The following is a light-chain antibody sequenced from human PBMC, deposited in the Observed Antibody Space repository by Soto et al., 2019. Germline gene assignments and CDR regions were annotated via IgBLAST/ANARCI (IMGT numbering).Light chain of an antibody. V-gene: IGKV3-11*01. CDR3: QQRSNWPPSIT. CDR2: DAS. J-gene: IGKJ5*01. CDR1: QRVGSNY. Sequence: DIVLTQTPGTLSLAPEERATLSCRASQRVGSNYLAWYQQNPGQPPRLLIYDASNRATGTPARFSGSGSGTDFTLTISSLEPEDFAVYYCQQRSNWPPSITFGQGTRLEI.